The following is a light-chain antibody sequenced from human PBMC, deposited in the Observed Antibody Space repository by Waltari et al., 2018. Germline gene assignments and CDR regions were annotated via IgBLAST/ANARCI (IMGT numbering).Light chain of an antibody. CDR3: SSNAGSSKWV. CDR2: EVS. J-gene: IGLJ2*01. V-gene: IGLV2-23*02. Sequence: QSALPQPASASGSPGQSITTSCTGTSSDVGNYKRVSWYQQHPGKVPKLMICEVSKRPAGVSDRFSCSKSGDIACLTISGLQPEDEAEDFCSSNAGSSKWVFGGGTKVTVL. CDR1: SSDVGNYKR.